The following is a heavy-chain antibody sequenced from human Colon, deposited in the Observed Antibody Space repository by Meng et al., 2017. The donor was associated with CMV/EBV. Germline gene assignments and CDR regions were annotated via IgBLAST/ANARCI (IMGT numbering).Heavy chain of an antibody. Sequence: SETLSLTCSVSGVSISSTGYYWGWTRQPPGKGLEWIGSVYDGGKTYYNPSLKSRITISLDTTKSQFSLKLSSVTAADTAVYYCSRDEGEYRVYSRLDWGQGTVVTVSS. D-gene: IGHD6-13*01. J-gene: IGHJ4*02. CDR1: GVSISSTGYY. CDR2: VYDGGKT. CDR3: SRDEGEYRVYSRLD. V-gene: IGHV4-39*07.